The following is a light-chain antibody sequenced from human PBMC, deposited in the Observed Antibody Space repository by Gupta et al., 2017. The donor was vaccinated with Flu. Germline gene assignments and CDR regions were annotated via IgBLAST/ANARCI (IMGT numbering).Light chain of an antibody. CDR2: DVS. V-gene: IGLV2-14*03. J-gene: IGLJ3*02. Sequence: QSALAQPASVSGSPGQSITISCPGSSSAIGLYNYVYWYQQHPGKAPKLMIFDVSTRPSGVANRFSVTKSGTTASLTISGLQAEDEADYYCSSDTSISNVWVFGGGTKLTVL. CDR3: SSDTSISNVWV. CDR1: SSAIGLYNY.